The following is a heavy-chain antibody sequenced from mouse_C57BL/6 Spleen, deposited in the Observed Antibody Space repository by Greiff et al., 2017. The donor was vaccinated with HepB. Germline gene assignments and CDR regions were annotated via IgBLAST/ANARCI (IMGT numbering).Heavy chain of an antibody. J-gene: IGHJ2*01. CDR1: GYTFTDYE. V-gene: IGHV1-15*01. CDR3: TREGNYYGSSDFDY. D-gene: IGHD1-1*01. CDR2: IDPETGGT. Sequence: QVQLQQSGAELVRPGASVTLSCKASGYTFTDYEIHWVKQTPVHGLEWIGAIDPETGGTAYNQKFKGKAILTADKSSSTAYMELRSLTSEDSAVYYCTREGNYYGSSDFDYWGQGTTLTVSS.